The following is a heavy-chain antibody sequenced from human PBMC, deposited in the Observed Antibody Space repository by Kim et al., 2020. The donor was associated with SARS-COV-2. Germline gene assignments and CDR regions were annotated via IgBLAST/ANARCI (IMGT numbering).Heavy chain of an antibody. V-gene: IGHV3-30*18. CDR2: ISYDGSNK. CDR3: AKEGKWELRAIFDY. Sequence: GGSLRLSCAASGFTFSSYGMHWVRQAPGKGLEWVAVISYDGSNKYYADSVKGRFTISRDNSKNTLYLQMNSLRAEDTAVYYCAKEGKWELRAIFDYWGQG. CDR1: GFTFSSYG. D-gene: IGHD1-26*01. J-gene: IGHJ4*02.